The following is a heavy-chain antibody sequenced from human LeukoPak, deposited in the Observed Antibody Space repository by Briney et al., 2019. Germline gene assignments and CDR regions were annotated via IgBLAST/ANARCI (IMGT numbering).Heavy chain of an antibody. CDR3: QWFGEFLYYFDY. D-gene: IGHD3-10*01. V-gene: IGHV1-69*02. CDR1: GGTFSSYT. Sequence: EASVKVSCKASGGTFSSYTISWVRQAPGQGLEWMGRIIPILGIANYAQKFQGRVTITADKSTSTAYMELSSLRSEDTAVYYFQWFGEFLYYFDYWGQGTLVTVSS. J-gene: IGHJ4*02. CDR2: IIPILGIA.